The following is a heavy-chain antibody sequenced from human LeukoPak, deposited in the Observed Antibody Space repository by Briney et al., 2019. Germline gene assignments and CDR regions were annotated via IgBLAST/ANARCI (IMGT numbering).Heavy chain of an antibody. J-gene: IGHJ3*02. V-gene: IGHV4-39*01. D-gene: IGHD3-22*01. CDR3: ARGLSHPHYYDSSGYYRRRGFDI. CDR2: IYNSGST. Sequence: SETLSLTCTVSGGSVSSSSYYWGWIRQPPGKGLEWVGCIYNSGSTYYDPSLKSRVTISVDTSKNQVSLKVNSVAAADTAVYYCARGLSHPHYYDSSGYYRRRGFDIWGQGTMVTVSS. CDR1: GGSVSSSSYY.